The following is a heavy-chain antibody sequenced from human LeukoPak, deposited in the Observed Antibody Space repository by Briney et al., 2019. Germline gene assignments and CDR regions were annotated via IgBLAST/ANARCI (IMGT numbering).Heavy chain of an antibody. CDR3: ADGYNGVGLFDC. Sequence: PSETLSLTCTVSGGSLNNYYWSWVRQPPGKGLEWIAYISYSGSTKYNPSLKSRLTISIDTSKNQFSLKVTSVTAADTAVYYCADGYNGVGLFDCWGHGTLVTVSS. CDR1: GGSLNNYY. J-gene: IGHJ4*01. CDR2: ISYSGST. D-gene: IGHD5-24*01. V-gene: IGHV4-59*01.